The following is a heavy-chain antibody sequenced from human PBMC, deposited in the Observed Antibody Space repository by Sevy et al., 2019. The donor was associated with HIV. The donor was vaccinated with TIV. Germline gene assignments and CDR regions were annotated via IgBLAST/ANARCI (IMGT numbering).Heavy chain of an antibody. CDR3: AREGGYTSAWSPGNH. CDR1: GFTFNTHA. V-gene: IGHV3-30*04. D-gene: IGHD6-19*01. CDR2: ISYDGIIK. J-gene: IGHJ4*02. Sequence: GGSLRHSCAASGFTFNTHAMHWVRQAPGKGLEWVALISYDGIIKYYADSVKGRLTISRDNSKNTLSLQMNSLRVEDTAVYYCAREGGYTSAWSPGNHWGQGTLVTVSS.